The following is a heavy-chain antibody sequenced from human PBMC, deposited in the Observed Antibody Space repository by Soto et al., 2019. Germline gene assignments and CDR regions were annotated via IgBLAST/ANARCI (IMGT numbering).Heavy chain of an antibody. CDR1: EFTFTYAW. CDR2: ITSKTDGGTT. Sequence: EVQLVESGGDLVKPGGSLRLSCAASEFTFTYAWMSWVRQAPGKGLEWVGRITSKTDGGTTDYAAPVKSRFTISRDESQNTLYLQMNSLKTEDTAVYYCTSLYYGHWGQGTLVTVSS. CDR3: TSLYYGH. V-gene: IGHV3-15*01. J-gene: IGHJ4*02. D-gene: IGHD3-16*02.